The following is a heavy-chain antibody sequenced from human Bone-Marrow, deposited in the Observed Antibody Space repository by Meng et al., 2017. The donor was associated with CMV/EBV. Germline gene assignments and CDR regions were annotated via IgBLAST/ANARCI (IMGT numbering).Heavy chain of an antibody. D-gene: IGHD6-6*01. V-gene: IGHV1-2*02. CDR1: GYTFTNYD. J-gene: IGHJ6*01. Sequence: ASVKVSCKASGYTFTNYDISWVRQAPGQGLEWMGWINPNSGGTNYAQKFQGRVTMTRDTSISTAYMELSRPRSDDTAVYYCARALQSIAARDPPPYYYYGMEVWGRGNTVHGAS. CDR3: ARALQSIAARDPPPYYYYGMEV. CDR2: INPNSGGT.